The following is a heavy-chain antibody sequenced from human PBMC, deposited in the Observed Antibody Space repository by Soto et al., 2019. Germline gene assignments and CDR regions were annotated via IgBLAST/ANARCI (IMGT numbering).Heavy chain of an antibody. CDR1: GFTFSSYS. Sequence: EVQLVESGGGLVQPGGSLRLSCAASGFTFSSYSMNWVRQAPGKGLEWVSYISSSSSTIYYADSVKGRFTISRDNAKNSLYLQMNSLRDEDTAVYYCARGPVPDSSGRLMWYFDLWGRGTLVTVSS. CDR3: ARGPVPDSSGRLMWYFDL. CDR2: ISSSSSTI. J-gene: IGHJ2*01. D-gene: IGHD6-19*01. V-gene: IGHV3-48*02.